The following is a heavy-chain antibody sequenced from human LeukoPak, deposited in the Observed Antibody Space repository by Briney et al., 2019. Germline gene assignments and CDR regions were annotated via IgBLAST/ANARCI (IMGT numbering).Heavy chain of an antibody. CDR1: GSTFSSYA. V-gene: IGHV3-30-3*01. CDR2: ISYDGSNK. J-gene: IGHJ4*02. CDR3: AKGEKTRPFGGVIDY. D-gene: IGHD3-16*02. Sequence: GRSLRLSCAASGSTFSSYAMHWVRQAPGKGLEWVAVISYDGSNKYYADSVKGRFTISRDNSKNTLYLQMNSLRAEDTAVYYCAKGEKTRPFGGVIDYWGQGTLVTVSS.